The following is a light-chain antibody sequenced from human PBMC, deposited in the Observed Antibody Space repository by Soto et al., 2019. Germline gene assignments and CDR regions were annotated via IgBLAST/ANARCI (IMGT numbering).Light chain of an antibody. CDR2: AAS. CDR3: QQSYSTPLT. CDR1: QSISSY. J-gene: IGKJ4*01. Sequence: DIQMTQSPSSLSASVGDRVTITCRASQSISSYLNWYQQKPGKAPKLLIYAASSLQSGVPSRFSGSGAGTDFTRTISSLQPEDFETYYCQQSYSTPLTFGGGTKVDIK. V-gene: IGKV1-39*01.